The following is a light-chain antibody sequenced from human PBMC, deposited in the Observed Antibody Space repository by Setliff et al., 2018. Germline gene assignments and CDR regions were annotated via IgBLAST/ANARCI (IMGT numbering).Light chain of an antibody. V-gene: IGLV2-14*03. Sequence: QSVLAQPASVSGSPGQSITISCTGTSSDVGAYNYVSWYQQHPRQAPKLMIYDVSKRPSGVSYRFSGSKSGNTASLTISGLQAGAEADYFCTSYASGSTYVVFGGGTKVTVL. CDR3: TSYASGSTYVV. CDR1: SSDVGAYNY. J-gene: IGLJ2*01. CDR2: DVS.